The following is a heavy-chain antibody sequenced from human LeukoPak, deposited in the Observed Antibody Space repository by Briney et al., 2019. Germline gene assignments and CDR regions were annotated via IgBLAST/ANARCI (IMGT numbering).Heavy chain of an antibody. CDR3: ARDVRGDSGYFFDY. Sequence: SETLSLTCTVSGGSISSYYWSWIRQPPGKGLEWIGYIYYSGSTYYNPSLKSRVTISVDTSKNQFSLKLSSVTAADTAVYYCARDVRGDSGYFFDYWGQGTLVTVSS. CDR2: IYYSGST. D-gene: IGHD4-17*01. CDR1: GGSISSYY. J-gene: IGHJ4*02. V-gene: IGHV4-59*12.